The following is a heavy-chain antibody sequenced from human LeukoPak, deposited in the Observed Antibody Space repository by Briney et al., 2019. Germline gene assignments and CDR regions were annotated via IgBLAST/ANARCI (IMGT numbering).Heavy chain of an antibody. CDR3: AKYRDYYFEY. D-gene: IGHD3-16*02. V-gene: IGHV3-23*01. CDR1: GFTFSSYS. Sequence: GGSLRLSCAASGFTFSSYSIGWVRQAPGEGLEWVSSITGSGGRIYYADSLKGRFTISRDNSKNTVYLQMNSLRAEDTAVYYCAKYRDYYFEYWGQGTLVTVSS. J-gene: IGHJ4*02. CDR2: ITGSGGRI.